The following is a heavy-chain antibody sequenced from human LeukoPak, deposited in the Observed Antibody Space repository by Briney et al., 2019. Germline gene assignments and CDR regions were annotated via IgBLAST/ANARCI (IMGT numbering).Heavy chain of an antibody. D-gene: IGHD3-9*01. J-gene: IGHJ6*02. Sequence: GASVKVSCKASGGTFSSYAISWVRQAPGQGLEWMGRIIPIPGIANYAQKFQGRVTITADKSTSTAYMELSSLRSEDTAVYYCARVGRLRYFDWQPPLDYGMDVWGQGTTVTVSS. CDR3: ARVGRLRYFDWQPPLDYGMDV. CDR2: IIPIPGIA. V-gene: IGHV1-69*04. CDR1: GGTFSSYA.